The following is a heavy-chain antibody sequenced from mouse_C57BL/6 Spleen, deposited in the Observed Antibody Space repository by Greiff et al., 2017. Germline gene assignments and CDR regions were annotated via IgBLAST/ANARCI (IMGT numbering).Heavy chain of an antibody. CDR1: GYTFTEYT. J-gene: IGHJ4*01. Sequence: HLQHPLAYLVKPGASLKLSCKASGYTFTEYTIHWVKQRSGQGLEWIGWFYPGSGSIKYNEKFKDKATLTADKSSSTVYMELSRLTSEDSAVYFCARHVKLTFYAMDYWGQGTSVTVSS. V-gene: IGHV1-62-2*01. CDR3: ARHVKLTFYAMDY. D-gene: IGHD4-1*01. CDR2: FYPGSGSI.